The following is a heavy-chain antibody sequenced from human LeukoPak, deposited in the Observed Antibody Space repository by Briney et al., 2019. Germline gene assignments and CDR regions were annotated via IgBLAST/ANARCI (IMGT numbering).Heavy chain of an antibody. J-gene: IGHJ3*02. CDR1: GFIFSSYE. Sequence: GGSPRLSCAASGFIFSSYEMNWVRQGPGQGLEWVSYISSSGSTMDYADSVKGRFTISRDNAKNSLYLQMNSLRAEDTALYYCARDRGSTMVRSFDIWGQGTVVTVSS. V-gene: IGHV3-48*03. CDR2: ISSSGSTM. CDR3: ARDRGSTMVRSFDI. D-gene: IGHD4/OR15-4a*01.